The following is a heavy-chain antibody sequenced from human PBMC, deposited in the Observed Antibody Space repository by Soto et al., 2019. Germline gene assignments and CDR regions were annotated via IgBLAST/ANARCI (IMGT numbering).Heavy chain of an antibody. V-gene: IGHV1-3*05. J-gene: IGHJ4*02. Sequence: QVQLVQSGAEEKKPGASVKVSCKASGYTFTSYAMHWVRQAPGQRLEWMGWINAGNGNTKYSQKFQGRVTITRDASASTTYMELRSLRSEDTAVYYCARSIVVVTAVDYWGRGTLVTVSS. D-gene: IGHD2-21*02. CDR1: GYTFTSYA. CDR3: ARSIVVVTAVDY. CDR2: INAGNGNT.